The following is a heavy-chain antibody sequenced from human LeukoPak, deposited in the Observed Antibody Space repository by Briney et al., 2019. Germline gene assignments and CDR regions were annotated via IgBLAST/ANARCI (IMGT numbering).Heavy chain of an antibody. D-gene: IGHD3-10*01. J-gene: IGHJ4*02. CDR2: IKQDGSEK. CDR1: GFTFGSYW. Sequence: GGSLRLSCAASGFTFGSYWMSWVRQAPGKGLEWVANIKQDGSEKYYVDSVKGRFTISRDNAKNSLYLQMNSLRAEDTAVYYCARDQTMVRGVIIDGFDYWGQGTLVTVSS. CDR3: ARDQTMVRGVIIDGFDY. V-gene: IGHV3-7*01.